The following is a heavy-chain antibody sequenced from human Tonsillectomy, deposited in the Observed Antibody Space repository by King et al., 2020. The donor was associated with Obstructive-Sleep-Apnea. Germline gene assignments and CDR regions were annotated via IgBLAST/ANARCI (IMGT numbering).Heavy chain of an antibody. V-gene: IGHV3-49*03. J-gene: IGHJ6*02. CDR3: TRESSSWYNYYYYYGMDV. CDR1: GFTFGDYA. Sequence: VQLVESGGGLVQPGRSLRLSCTASGFTFGDYAMSWFRQAPGKGREWVGFIRSKAYGGTTEYAASVKGRFTISRDDSKSIAYLQMNSLKTEDTAVYYCTRESSSWYNYYYYYGMDVWGQGTTVTVSS. D-gene: IGHD6-13*01. CDR2: IRSKAYGGTT.